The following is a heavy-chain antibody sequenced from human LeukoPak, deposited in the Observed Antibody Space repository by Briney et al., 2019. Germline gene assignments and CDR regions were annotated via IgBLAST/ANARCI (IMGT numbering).Heavy chain of an antibody. V-gene: IGHV3-30*18. J-gene: IGHJ4*02. CDR3: AKSLTGKPLE. CDR1: GFTFSSYG. CDR2: ISYDGSNK. D-gene: IGHD4-23*01. Sequence: GGSLRLSCAASGFTFSSYGMHWVRQAPGKGLEWVAVISYDGSNKYYADSMKGRFTISRDNSKNTLYLQMNSLRAEDTAVYYCAKSLTGKPLEWGQGTLVTVSS.